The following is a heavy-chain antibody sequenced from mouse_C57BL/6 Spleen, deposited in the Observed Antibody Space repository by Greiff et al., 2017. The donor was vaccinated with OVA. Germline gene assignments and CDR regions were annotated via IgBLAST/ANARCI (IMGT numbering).Heavy chain of an antibody. Sequence: VQLKESGPELVKPGASVKLSCKASGYTFTSYDINWVKQRPGQGLEWIGWIYPRDGSTKYNEKFKGKATLTVDTSSSTAYMELHSLTSEDSAVYFCARERLLPDLYAMDYWGQGTSVTGSS. V-gene: IGHV1-85*01. CDR2: IYPRDGST. D-gene: IGHD2-3*01. CDR3: ARERLLPDLYAMDY. CDR1: GYTFTSYD. J-gene: IGHJ4*01.